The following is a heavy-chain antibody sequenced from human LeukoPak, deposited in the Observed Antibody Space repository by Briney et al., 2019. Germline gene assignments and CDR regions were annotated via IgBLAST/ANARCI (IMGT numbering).Heavy chain of an antibody. Sequence: VRTSETLSLTCTVSGGSISSSSYYWGWIRQPPGKGLEWIGSIYYSGSTNYNPSLKSRVTISVDTSKNQFSLKLSSVTAADTAVYYCARSLLGIRGDRMDYYMDVWGKGTTVTVSS. J-gene: IGHJ6*03. CDR2: IYYSGST. CDR3: ARSLLGIRGDRMDYYMDV. CDR1: GGSISSSSYY. D-gene: IGHD7-27*01. V-gene: IGHV4-39*07.